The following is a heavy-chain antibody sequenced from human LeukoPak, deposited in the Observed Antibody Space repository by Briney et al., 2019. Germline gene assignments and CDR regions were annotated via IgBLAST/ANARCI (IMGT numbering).Heavy chain of an antibody. CDR1: GLTFSSYA. V-gene: IGHV3-23*01. CDR2: ISGSGGST. Sequence: GGSLRLSCAASGLTFSSYAMSWVRQAPGKGLEWVSTISGSGGSTYYADSVKGRFTISRDNSKNTLYLQMNSLTAEDTAVYYCAKDLGIAVAGTFEYWGQGTLVTVSS. D-gene: IGHD6-19*01. J-gene: IGHJ4*02. CDR3: AKDLGIAVAGTFEY.